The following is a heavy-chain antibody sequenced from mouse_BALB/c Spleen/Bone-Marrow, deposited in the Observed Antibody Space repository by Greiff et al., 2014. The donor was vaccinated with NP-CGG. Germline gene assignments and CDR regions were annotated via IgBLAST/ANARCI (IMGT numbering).Heavy chain of an antibody. J-gene: IGHJ2*01. CDR1: GFTFSNYG. CDR3: VRGNYGNYVDYFDF. V-gene: IGHV5-6-3*01. D-gene: IGHD2-1*01. Sequence: EVQLVESGGGLVQPGGSLKLSCAASGFTFSNYGMSWVRQTPDKRLELVATINSDGVSTYYPDSVKGRFTIYRDTAKNTLYLQMSSLKSEETAMYYCVRGNYGNYVDYFDFWGQGTTLTVSS. CDR2: INSDGVST.